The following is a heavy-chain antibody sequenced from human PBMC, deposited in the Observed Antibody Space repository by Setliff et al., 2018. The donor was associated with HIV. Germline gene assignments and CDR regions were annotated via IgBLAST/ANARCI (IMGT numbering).Heavy chain of an antibody. D-gene: IGHD2-15*01. CDR3: ARDLDIVVVVAATEYGMDV. Sequence: ASVKVSCKASGYTFTGYYMHWVRQAPGQGLEWMGWINPNSGGTNYAQKFQGRVTMTRDTSISTAYMELGRLRSDDTAVYYCARDLDIVVVVAATEYGMDVWGQGTTVTV. J-gene: IGHJ6*02. CDR2: INPNSGGT. V-gene: IGHV1-2*02. CDR1: GYTFTGYY.